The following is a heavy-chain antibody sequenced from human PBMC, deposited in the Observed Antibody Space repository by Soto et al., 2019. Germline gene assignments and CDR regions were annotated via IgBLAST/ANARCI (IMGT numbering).Heavy chain of an antibody. D-gene: IGHD1-26*01. V-gene: IGHV1-2*02. Sequence: QVQLVQSGAGLKKPGPSVKVSGKASGYTFTGHYIHWVRRAPGQGLKWMGWINPNSGDTNYAQEFQNRVTMTRDTSISTAYMELTGLRSDDTALYYCARDRSLGANWFDPWGQGTLVTVSS. CDR1: GYTFTGHY. J-gene: IGHJ5*02. CDR3: ARDRSLGANWFDP. CDR2: INPNSGDT.